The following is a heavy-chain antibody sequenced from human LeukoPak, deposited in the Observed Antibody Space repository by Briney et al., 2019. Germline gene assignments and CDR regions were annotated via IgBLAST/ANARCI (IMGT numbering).Heavy chain of an antibody. D-gene: IGHD3-10*01. CDR2: INHSVST. V-gene: IGHV4-34*01. Sequence: SETLSLTCAVYGGSFSGYYWSWIRQPPGKGLEWSGEINHSVSTNYNPSLKSRVTISVDTSKNQFSLKLSSVTAADTAVYYCARGRGTFDPWGQRTLVTVSS. CDR3: ARGRGTFDP. CDR1: GGSFSGYY. J-gene: IGHJ5*02.